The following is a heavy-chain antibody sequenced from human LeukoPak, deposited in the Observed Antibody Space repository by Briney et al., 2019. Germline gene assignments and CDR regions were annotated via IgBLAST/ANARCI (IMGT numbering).Heavy chain of an antibody. Sequence: GGSLRLSCAASGFTFSSYSMNWVRQAPGKGLEWVSSISSSSSYIYYADSVKGRFTTSRDNAENSLSLQMNSLRAEDTAVYYCSRVACSSTTCYLAYWGQGTLVTVSS. CDR2: ISSSSSYI. CDR3: SRVACSSTTCYLAY. CDR1: GFTFSSYS. J-gene: IGHJ4*02. V-gene: IGHV3-21*01. D-gene: IGHD2-2*01.